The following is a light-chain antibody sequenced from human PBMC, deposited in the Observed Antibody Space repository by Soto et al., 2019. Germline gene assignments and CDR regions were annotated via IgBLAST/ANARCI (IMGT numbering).Light chain of an antibody. CDR1: QSISNW. J-gene: IGKJ2*01. CDR2: QAS. V-gene: IGKV1-5*03. CDR3: QQYSTYLMYT. Sequence: DIQMTQSPSTLSASVGDRVTITCRASQSISNWLAWYQQKPGKAPKLLIYQASSLETGVPSRFSGSGSGTEFTLTISSLQPDDFATYYCQQYSTYLMYTFGQGTKLEIK.